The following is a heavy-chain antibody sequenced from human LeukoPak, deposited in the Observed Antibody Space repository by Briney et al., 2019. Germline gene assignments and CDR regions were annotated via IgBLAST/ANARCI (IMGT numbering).Heavy chain of an antibody. D-gene: IGHD6-19*01. Sequence: PGGSLSLSCAASAFIVSINYMNCDSQAAGGGREWVSVLYSAGDTSYADSLKARSTFPRNHSKNLLYRQMKSLGVKDTAVYSFAREDSSYGRYLGIDVWGQGTTVTVSS. J-gene: IGHJ6*02. CDR1: AFIVSINY. V-gene: IGHV3-53*01. CDR3: AREDSSYGRYLGIDV. CDR2: LYSAGDT.